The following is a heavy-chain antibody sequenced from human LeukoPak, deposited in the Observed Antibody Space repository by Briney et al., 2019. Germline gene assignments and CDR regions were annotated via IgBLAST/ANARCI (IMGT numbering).Heavy chain of an antibody. Sequence: GGSLRLSCVASGFTFSNYWMTWVRQAPGKGLEWVSVIYSGGSTYYADSVKGRFTISRDNSKNTLYLQMNSLRAEDTAVYYCARDKANTYGMDVWGQGTTVTVSS. CDR2: IYSGGST. J-gene: IGHJ6*02. V-gene: IGHV3-53*05. CDR3: ARDKANTYGMDV. CDR1: GFTFSNYW.